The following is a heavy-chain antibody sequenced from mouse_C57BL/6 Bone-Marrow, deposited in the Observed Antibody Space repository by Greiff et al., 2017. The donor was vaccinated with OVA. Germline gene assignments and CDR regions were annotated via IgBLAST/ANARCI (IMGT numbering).Heavy chain of an antibody. D-gene: IGHD1-2*01. Sequence: EVKLVESGGDLVKPGGSLKLSCAASGFTFSSYGMSWVRQTPDKRLEWVATISSGGSYTYYPDSVKGRFTISRDNAKNTLYLQMSSLKSEDTAMYYCARHGLSLRRHPYYAMDYWGQGTSVTVSS. CDR3: ARHGLSLRRHPYYAMDY. CDR2: ISSGGSYT. V-gene: IGHV5-6*01. J-gene: IGHJ4*01. CDR1: GFTFSSYG.